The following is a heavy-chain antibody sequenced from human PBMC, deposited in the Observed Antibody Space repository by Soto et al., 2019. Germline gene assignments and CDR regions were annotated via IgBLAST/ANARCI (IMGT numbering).Heavy chain of an antibody. CDR1: GFTFSHYG. Sequence: QAQLVESGGGVVQPGRSLRLSCVASGFTFSHYGMHWVRQAPGKGLEWVAVISFDGGYRYYADSLQGRFTISRDNSENTLFLQMNSLTAEDTAVYYCVKDNPTMGTGGGLDPWGQGTLVTVSS. J-gene: IGHJ5*02. CDR3: VKDNPTMGTGGGLDP. CDR2: ISFDGGYR. D-gene: IGHD3-16*01. V-gene: IGHV3-30*18.